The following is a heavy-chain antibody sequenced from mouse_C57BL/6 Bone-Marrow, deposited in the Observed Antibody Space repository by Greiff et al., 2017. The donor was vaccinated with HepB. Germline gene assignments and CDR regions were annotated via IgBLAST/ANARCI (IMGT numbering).Heavy chain of an antibody. J-gene: IGHJ2*01. CDR2: INPSNGGT. D-gene: IGHD1-1*01. V-gene: IGHV1-53*01. Sequence: VQLQQPGAELVKPGASVKLSCKASGYTFTSYWMHWVKQRPGQGLEWIGNINPSNGGTNYNQKFKSKATQTVDKSSSTAYMQLSSLTSEDSAVYYGSSDSRVVATCDYWGQGTTLTVSS. CDR1: GYTFTSYW. CDR3: SSDSRVVATCDY.